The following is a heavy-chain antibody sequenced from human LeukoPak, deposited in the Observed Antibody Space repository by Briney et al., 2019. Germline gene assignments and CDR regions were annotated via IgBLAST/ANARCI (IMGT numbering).Heavy chain of an antibody. V-gene: IGHV4-30-2*01. CDR3: ATCSFSGSYYYYGMDV. CDR1: GGSISSGGYS. J-gene: IGHJ6*02. D-gene: IGHD1-26*01. CDR2: IYHSGST. Sequence: PSETLSLTCAVSGGSISSGGYSWSWIRQPPGKGLEWIGYIYHSGSTYYNPSLKSRVTISVDTSKNQFSLKLSSVTAADTAVYYCATCSFSGSYYYYGMDVWGQGTTVTVSS.